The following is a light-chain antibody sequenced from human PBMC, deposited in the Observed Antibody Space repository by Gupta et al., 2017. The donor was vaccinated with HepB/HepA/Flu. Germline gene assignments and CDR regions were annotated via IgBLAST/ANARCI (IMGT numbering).Light chain of an antibody. Sequence: VMPPSPATLSVSPGERATLSCRASQSVSSNLAWYQQKPGQAPRLLIYGASTRATGIPARFSGSGSGTEFTLTISSLQSEDFAVYYCQQYNNWPPLTFGEGTKVEIK. V-gene: IGKV3-15*01. CDR2: GAS. CDR3: QQYNNWPPLT. CDR1: QSVSSN. J-gene: IGKJ4*01.